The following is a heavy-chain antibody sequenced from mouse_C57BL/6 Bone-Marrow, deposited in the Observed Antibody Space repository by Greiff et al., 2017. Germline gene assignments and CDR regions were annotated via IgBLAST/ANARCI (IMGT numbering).Heavy chain of an antibody. CDR1: GYTFTSYG. Sequence: VKLQQSGAELARPGASVKLSCKASGYTFTSYGISWVKQRTGQGLEWIGEIYPRSGNTYYNEKFKGKATLTADKSSSTAYMELRSLTSEDSAVYFCAREDPIYYDYDEAWFAYWGQGTLVTVSA. D-gene: IGHD2-4*01. J-gene: IGHJ3*01. CDR2: IYPRSGNT. V-gene: IGHV1-81*01. CDR3: AREDPIYYDYDEAWFAY.